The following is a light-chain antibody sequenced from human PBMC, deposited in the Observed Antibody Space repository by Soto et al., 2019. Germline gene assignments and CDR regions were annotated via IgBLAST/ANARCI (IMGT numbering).Light chain of an antibody. CDR3: QHYNSYSEA. Sequence: DIQMAQSPPTLSASVGDRVTITCRASQSISSWLAWYQQKPGKAPKLLIYKASTLKSGVPSRFSGSGSGTEFTLTISSLQPDDFATYYCQHYNSYSEAFGQGTKVEI. CDR2: KAS. J-gene: IGKJ1*01. V-gene: IGKV1-5*03. CDR1: QSISSW.